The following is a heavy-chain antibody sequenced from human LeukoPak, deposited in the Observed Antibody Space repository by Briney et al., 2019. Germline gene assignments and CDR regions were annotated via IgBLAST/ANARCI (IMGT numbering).Heavy chain of an antibody. V-gene: IGHV4-34*01. CDR3: ARISPYCGGDCYSTIFDY. J-gene: IGHJ4*02. CDR1: GGSFSGYY. Sequence: PSETLSLICAVYGGSFSGYYWSWIRQPPGKGLEWIGEINHSGSTNYNPSLKSRVTISVDTSKNQFSLKLSSVTAADTAVYYCARISPYCGGDCYSTIFDYWGQGTLVTVSS. D-gene: IGHD2-21*02. CDR2: INHSGST.